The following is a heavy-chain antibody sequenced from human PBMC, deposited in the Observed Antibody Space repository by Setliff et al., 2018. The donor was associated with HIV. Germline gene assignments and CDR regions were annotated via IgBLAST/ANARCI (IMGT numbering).Heavy chain of an antibody. CDR2: IYTSGSP. J-gene: IGHJ4*02. CDR3: ARLSGDYYYFDY. Sequence: SETLSLTCTVSGGSIRSYYWSWIRQPPGKGLEWIGHIYTSGSPNYNPSLKSRVTISLDTSKNQFSLKLTSVTAADTAVYYCARLSGDYYYFDYWGQGTLVTVSS. V-gene: IGHV4-4*09. CDR1: GGSIRSYY. D-gene: IGHD2-21*02.